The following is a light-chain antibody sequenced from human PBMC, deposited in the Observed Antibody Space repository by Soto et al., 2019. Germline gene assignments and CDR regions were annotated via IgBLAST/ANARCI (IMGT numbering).Light chain of an antibody. J-gene: IGLJ3*02. Sequence: QSALTQPASVSGSLGQSITISCTGTSSDVGSYNIVSWYQQHPGKVPKLIIYEGSSRPSGVSNRFSGSKSGNTAALTISGLQAEDEADYYCCSYAGSSNWVFGGGTKSPS. V-gene: IGLV2-23*01. CDR3: CSYAGSSNWV. CDR2: EGS. CDR1: SSDVGSYNI.